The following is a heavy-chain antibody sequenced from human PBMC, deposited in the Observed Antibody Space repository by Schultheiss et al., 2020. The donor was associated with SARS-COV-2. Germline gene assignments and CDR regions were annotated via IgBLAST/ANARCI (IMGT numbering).Heavy chain of an antibody. V-gene: IGHV4-39*07. D-gene: IGHD3-22*01. Sequence: SETLSLTCTVSGGSISSSSYYWGWIRQPPGKGLEWIGSIYTSGSTNYNPSLKSRVTISVDTSKNQFSLKLSSVTAADTAVYYCARGRGYYDSSGPRRFDYWGQGTLVTVSS. CDR3: ARGRGYYDSSGPRRFDY. CDR1: GGSISSSSYY. CDR2: IYTSGST. J-gene: IGHJ4*02.